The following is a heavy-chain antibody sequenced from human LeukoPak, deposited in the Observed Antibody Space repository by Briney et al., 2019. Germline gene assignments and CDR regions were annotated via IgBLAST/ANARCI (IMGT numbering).Heavy chain of an antibody. Sequence: GGSLRLSCAASGFTFNRYWMHWVRQAPGKGPVWVSRINTDGNITTYADSVKGRFTISRDSAKNALYLQMNSLRAEDTAVYYRTRELSGSSSRHFDYWGQGTLVTVSS. V-gene: IGHV3-74*01. CDR2: INTDGNIT. CDR3: TRELSGSSSRHFDY. D-gene: IGHD6-13*01. CDR1: GFTFNRYW. J-gene: IGHJ4*02.